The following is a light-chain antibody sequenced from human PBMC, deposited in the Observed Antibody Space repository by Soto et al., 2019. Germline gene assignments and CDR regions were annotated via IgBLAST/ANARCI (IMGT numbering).Light chain of an antibody. Sequence: EIVLTQSPATLSLSAGERATLSCRASQSVSTYVAWYQQKPGQAPGLLIHDASNRATGIPVRFSGSGSGTDFTLTISSLEPEDFAVYYCQQRSKWPVTFGQGTKVEIK. J-gene: IGKJ1*01. V-gene: IGKV3-11*01. CDR2: DAS. CDR1: QSVSTY. CDR3: QQRSKWPVT.